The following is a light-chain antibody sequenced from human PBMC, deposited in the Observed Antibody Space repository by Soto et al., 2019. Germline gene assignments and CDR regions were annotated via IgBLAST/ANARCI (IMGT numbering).Light chain of an antibody. J-gene: IGKJ5*01. Sequence: DIQMTQSPSSVSASVGDRVTITCRASQGISSWIAWYQQKPGKAPKFLIYAASSLQSGGPSRFSGSGSGTDFTLTINSLQPEDFATYYCQQAYSFPITFGQGTRLEIK. V-gene: IGKV1-12*01. CDR2: AAS. CDR1: QGISSW. CDR3: QQAYSFPIT.